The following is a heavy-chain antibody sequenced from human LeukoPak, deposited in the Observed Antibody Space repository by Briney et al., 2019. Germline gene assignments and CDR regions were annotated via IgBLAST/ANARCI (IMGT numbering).Heavy chain of an antibody. CDR3: AKDLEGSCSH. V-gene: IGHV3-30*02. J-gene: IGHJ1*01. CDR2: IRYDGSNK. Sequence: GGSLRLSCAASGFTFSSYGMHWVRQAPGKGLEWVAFIRYDGSNKYYADSVKGRFTTSRDNSKNTLYLQMNSLRAEDTAVCYCAKDLEGSCSHWGQGTLVTVSS. CDR1: GFTFSSYG. D-gene: IGHD2-15*01.